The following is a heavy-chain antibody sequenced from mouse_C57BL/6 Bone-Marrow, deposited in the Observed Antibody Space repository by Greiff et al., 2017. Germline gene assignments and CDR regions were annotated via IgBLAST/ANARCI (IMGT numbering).Heavy chain of an antibody. CDR3: AKDY. J-gene: IGHJ2*01. V-gene: IGHV1-81*01. CDR1: GYTFTSYG. Sequence: VKLMESGAELARPGASVKLSCKASGYTFTSYGISWVKQRTGQGLEWIGEIYPRSGNTYYNEKFKGKATLTADKSARAAYMGLRSLTSEDSAVYFCAKDYWGQGTTLTVSS. CDR2: IYPRSGNT.